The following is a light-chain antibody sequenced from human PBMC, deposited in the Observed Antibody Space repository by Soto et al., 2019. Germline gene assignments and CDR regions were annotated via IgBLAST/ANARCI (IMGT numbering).Light chain of an antibody. J-gene: IGLJ3*02. Sequence: QSALTXPRXXXXXXGQSVTISCTGTSSDVGGYNYVSWYQQHPGKGPKLMIYDVTKRPSGVPDRFSGSKSGNTASLTIYGLQADDEADYYCSSYAGSNTWVFGGGTKLTVL. CDR2: DVT. CDR3: SSYAGSNTWV. CDR1: SSDVGGYNY. V-gene: IGLV2-11*01.